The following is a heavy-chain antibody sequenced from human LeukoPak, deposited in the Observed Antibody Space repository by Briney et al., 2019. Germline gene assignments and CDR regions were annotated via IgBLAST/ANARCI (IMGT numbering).Heavy chain of an antibody. J-gene: IGHJ4*02. D-gene: IGHD2-15*01. V-gene: IGHV4-61*05. Sequence: SETLSLTCTVSGGSISSRNYYWSWIRQPPGKGLEWIGYIYYSGNTDSNPSLKSRVTISVDTSKNQFSLKLSSVTAADTAVYYCARTYCSGGSCHFDYWGQGTLVTVSS. CDR2: IYYSGNT. CDR1: GGSISSRNYY. CDR3: ARTYCSGGSCHFDY.